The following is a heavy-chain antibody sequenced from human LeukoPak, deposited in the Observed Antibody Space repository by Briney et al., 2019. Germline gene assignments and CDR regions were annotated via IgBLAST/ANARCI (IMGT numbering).Heavy chain of an antibody. Sequence: SETLSLTCTVSGYSISSGFYWGWIRQPPGEGLQYIGSIHYSGSTLYNPSLKSRVTISVDTSKNLFSLRLSSVTAADTAVYYCARGFRGPNFDYWGQGTLVTVSS. D-gene: IGHD3-10*01. CDR1: GYSISSGFY. CDR2: IHYSGST. V-gene: IGHV4-38-2*02. CDR3: ARGFRGPNFDY. J-gene: IGHJ4*02.